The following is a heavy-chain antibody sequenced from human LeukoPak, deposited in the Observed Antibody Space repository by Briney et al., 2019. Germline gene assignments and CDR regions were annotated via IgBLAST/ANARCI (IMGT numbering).Heavy chain of an antibody. CDR2: ISGSGDST. CDR3: TKDITVQIWLLGFNS. J-gene: IGHJ1*01. Sequence: GGSLRLSCAASGFTFSSYAMSWVRQAPGKGLEWVSAISGSGDSTYYADSVKGRFTISRDNSKNTLYLQMNSLRAEDTAVYYCTKDITVQIWLLGFNSWGQGTLVTVAS. CDR1: GFTFSSYA. D-gene: IGHD3-22*01. V-gene: IGHV3-23*01.